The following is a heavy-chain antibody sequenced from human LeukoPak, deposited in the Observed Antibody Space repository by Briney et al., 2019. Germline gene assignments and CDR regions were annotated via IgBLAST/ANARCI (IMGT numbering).Heavy chain of an antibody. Sequence: PEKSLRLSCAASGLTFSGYAMYWVRQAPGKGLEWVAVISYDGGNKYYADSVKGQFTISRDNSKNTLYLQMNSLRTEDTAVYYCARGSPPDYWGQGTLVTVSS. CDR2: ISYDGGNK. CDR3: ARGSPPDY. J-gene: IGHJ4*02. CDR1: GLTFSGYA. V-gene: IGHV3-30-3*01.